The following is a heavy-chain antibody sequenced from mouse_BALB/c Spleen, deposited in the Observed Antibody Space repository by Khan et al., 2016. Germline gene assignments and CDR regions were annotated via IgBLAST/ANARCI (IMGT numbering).Heavy chain of an antibody. CDR1: GYTSANYW. J-gene: IGHJ3*01. CDR2: IYPGDGAT. CDR3: ADALFVY. Sequence: QVRLQQSGAELARPGASVRLSCKASGYTSANYWMQWVKQRPGQGLEWIGSIYPGDGATRYSQKFKDKATLTADKSSSSAYMHLRSVASDGSAFYYCADALFVYWGQGTLVTVSA. V-gene: IGHV1-87*01.